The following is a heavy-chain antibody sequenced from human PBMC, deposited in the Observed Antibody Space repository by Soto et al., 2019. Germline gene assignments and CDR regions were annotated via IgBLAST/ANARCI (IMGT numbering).Heavy chain of an antibody. Sequence: GGSLRLSCAASGFTLSSYAMHWVRQDPGKGLEWVAVISYDGSNKYYADSVKGRFTISRDTSKNTLYLQMNSLRAEDTAVYYCARGVYPTQIYGMDVWGQGTTVTVSS. J-gene: IGHJ6*02. D-gene: IGHD2-8*01. CDR1: GFTLSSYA. V-gene: IGHV3-30-3*01. CDR2: ISYDGSNK. CDR3: ARGVYPTQIYGMDV.